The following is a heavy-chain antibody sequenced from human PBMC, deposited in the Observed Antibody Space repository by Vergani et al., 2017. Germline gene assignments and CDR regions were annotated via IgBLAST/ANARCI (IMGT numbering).Heavy chain of an antibody. CDR2: ISGSGGFT. Sequence: EVQLLESGGNLVQPGGSLRLSCAASGFTFTNFAMTWVRQAPGEGLEWVSGISGSGGFTYYADSVKGRFTISRDNSKNTLYLQMNSLRAEDTAVYYCARDRSRRPYYGMDVWGQGTTVTVSS. J-gene: IGHJ6*02. CDR1: GFTFTNFA. CDR3: ARDRSRRPYYGMDV. V-gene: IGHV3-23*01.